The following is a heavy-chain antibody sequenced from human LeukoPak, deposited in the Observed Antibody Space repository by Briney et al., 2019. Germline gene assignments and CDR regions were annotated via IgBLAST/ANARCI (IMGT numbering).Heavy chain of an antibody. CDR3: ARARWFCGIASCHEIDF. V-gene: IGHV3-48*01. Sequence: PGGSLRLSCASPGFLFSRYRMYDLAQAPGKGLEWLSYISSSSTTIYNADSVRGRFTISRDNAKNSLFLQMNSLRAEDAAVYSCARARWFCGIASCHEIDFWGQGTLVTVSS. D-gene: IGHD2-2*01. CDR1: GFLFSRYR. CDR2: ISSSSTTI. J-gene: IGHJ4*02.